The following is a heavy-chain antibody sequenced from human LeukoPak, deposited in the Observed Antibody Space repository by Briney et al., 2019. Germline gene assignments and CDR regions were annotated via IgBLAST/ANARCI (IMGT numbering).Heavy chain of an antibody. Sequence: PSETLSLTCTVSGGSISSGDYYWSWIRQPPGKGLEWIGYIYYSGSTYYNPSLKSRVTISVDTSKNRFSLKLSSVTAADTAVYYCAKETIRARAFDIWGQGTMVTASS. CDR1: GGSISSGDYY. V-gene: IGHV4-30-4*01. CDR3: AKETIRARAFDI. CDR2: IYYSGST. D-gene: IGHD1-1*01. J-gene: IGHJ3*02.